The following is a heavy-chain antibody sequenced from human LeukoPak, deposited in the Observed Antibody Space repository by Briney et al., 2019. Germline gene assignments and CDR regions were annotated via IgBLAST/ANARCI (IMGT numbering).Heavy chain of an antibody. CDR3: ARDQATLGGGLDS. V-gene: IGHV3-53*01. CDR2: IYTGGTT. J-gene: IGHJ4*02. D-gene: IGHD3-16*01. Sequence: PGGSLRLSCAASGFSVSGTHMSWVRQAPGKGLEWVSAIYTGGTTYYADSVKGRFTISRDSSKNTLFLQLNSLRAEDTAVYYCARDQATLGGGLDSWGQGTLVTVS. CDR1: GFSVSGTH.